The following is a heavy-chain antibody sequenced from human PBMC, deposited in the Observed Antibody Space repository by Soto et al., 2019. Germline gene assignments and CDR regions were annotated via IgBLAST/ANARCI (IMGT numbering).Heavy chain of an antibody. J-gene: IGHJ5*01. CDR1: GGSMTSWF. D-gene: IGHD3-10*01. CDR3: ARMYYYGSGRPRWFDF. CDR2: FYKSGSP. Sequence: SETLSLTCTVSGGSMTSWFWSWIRQPPGKRLEWIGYFYKSGSPNYNPSPKSRVSISVDTSKSQFSLKVSSLTAADTAVYYCARMYYYGSGRPRWFDFWGQGTLVTVSS. V-gene: IGHV4-59*01.